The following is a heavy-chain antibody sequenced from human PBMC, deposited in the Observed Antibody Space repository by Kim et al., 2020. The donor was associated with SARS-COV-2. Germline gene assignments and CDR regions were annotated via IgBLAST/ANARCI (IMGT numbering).Heavy chain of an antibody. J-gene: IGHJ4*02. V-gene: IGHV3-43*02. CDR1: GFPFADYV. CDR3: SKASGWLPRY. Sequence: GGSLRLSCAAAGFPFADYVMNGGRQAPGKGLEWVALVSGDGGTTYYADSVKGRFTISRDNSKDYLYLQMNSLRTDDTAFYYCSKASGWLPRYWGQGTLVTVSS. CDR2: VSGDGGTT. D-gene: IGHD6-19*01.